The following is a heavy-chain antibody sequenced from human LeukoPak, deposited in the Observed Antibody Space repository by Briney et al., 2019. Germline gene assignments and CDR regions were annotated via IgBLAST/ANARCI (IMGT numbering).Heavy chain of an antibody. Sequence: ASVTVSCKASGYTFTGYYMHWVRQAPGPGLEWMGWINPNSGGTNYAQKFQGRVTMTRDTSISTAYMELSRLRSDDTAVYYCARHAIFGVVIIGVVDYWGQGTLVTVSS. CDR2: INPNSGGT. J-gene: IGHJ4*02. V-gene: IGHV1-2*02. CDR1: GYTFTGYY. CDR3: ARHAIFGVVIIGVVDY. D-gene: IGHD3-3*01.